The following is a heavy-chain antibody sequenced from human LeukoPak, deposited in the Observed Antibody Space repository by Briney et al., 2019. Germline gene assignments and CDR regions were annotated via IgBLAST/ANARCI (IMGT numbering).Heavy chain of an antibody. CDR2: IYYSGST. CDR1: GGSISSYY. V-gene: IGHV4-59*01. D-gene: IGHD3-10*01. J-gene: IGHJ4*02. Sequence: PSETLSLTCTVSGGSISSYYWNWIRQPPGKGLEWIGYIYYSGSTNYNPSLKSRVTISVDTSKNQFSLKLSSVTAADTAVYYCARDRYYDSGSYYNWGQGTLVTVSS. CDR3: ARDRYYDSGSYYN.